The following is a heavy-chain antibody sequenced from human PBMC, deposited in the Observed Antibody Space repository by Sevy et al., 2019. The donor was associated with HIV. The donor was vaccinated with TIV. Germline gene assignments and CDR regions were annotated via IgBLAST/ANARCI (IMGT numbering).Heavy chain of an antibody. CDR3: ARGYSCYGYYFDY. D-gene: IGHD5-12*01. Sequence: GGSLRLSCAASGFTFSSYAMHWVRQAPGKGLEWVAVISYDGSNKYYADSVKGRFTISRDNSKNTLYLQMNSLRAEDTALYYWARGYSCYGYYFDYWGQGTLVTVSS. J-gene: IGHJ4*02. CDR1: GFTFSSYA. CDR2: ISYDGSNK. V-gene: IGHV3-30-3*01.